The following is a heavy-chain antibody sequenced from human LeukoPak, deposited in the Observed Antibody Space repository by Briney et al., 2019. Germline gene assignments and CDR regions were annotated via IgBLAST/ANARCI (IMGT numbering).Heavy chain of an antibody. V-gene: IGHV3-23*01. CDR2: ITGGGDDT. D-gene: IGHD6-6*01. J-gene: IGHJ4*02. CDR3: ARGGVKAALDY. Sequence: GGSLRLSCAASGFTFSSYAMSWVRQAPGRGLEWVSAITGGGDDTYHADSVKGRFTISRDNAKNTLYLQMNSLRAEDTALYYCARGGVKAALDYWGQGTLVTVSS. CDR1: GFTFSSYA.